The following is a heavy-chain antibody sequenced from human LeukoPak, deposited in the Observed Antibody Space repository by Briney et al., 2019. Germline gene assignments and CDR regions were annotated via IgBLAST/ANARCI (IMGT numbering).Heavy chain of an antibody. CDR2: INHSGST. J-gene: IGHJ4*02. CDR3: ARSSLGVTATDY. V-gene: IGHV4-39*07. D-gene: IGHD2-21*02. CDR1: GGSVSSGSYY. Sequence: PSETLSLTCTVSGGSVSSGSYYWSWIRQPPGKGLEWIGEINHSGSTNYNPSLKSRVTISVDTSKNQFSLKLSSVTAADTAVYYCARSSLGVTATDYWGQGTLVTVSS.